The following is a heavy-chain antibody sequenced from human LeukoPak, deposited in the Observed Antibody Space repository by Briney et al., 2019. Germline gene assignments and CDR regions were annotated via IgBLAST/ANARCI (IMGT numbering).Heavy chain of an antibody. CDR1: GFPFSSYA. V-gene: IGHV3-64D*09. CDR2: ISSNGANT. J-gene: IGHJ4*02. Sequence: GGSLRLSCSASGFPFSSYAMHWVRQAPGKGLEYVSAISSNGANTYYADSVKGRVTISRDNSKNTLFLQLSSLRVEDTAVYYCVKRYCSGGSCYQFDYWGQGTLVIVSS. D-gene: IGHD2-15*01. CDR3: VKRYCSGGSCYQFDY.